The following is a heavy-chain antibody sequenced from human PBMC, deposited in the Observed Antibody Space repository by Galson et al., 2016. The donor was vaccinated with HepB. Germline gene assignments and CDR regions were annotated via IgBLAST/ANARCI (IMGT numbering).Heavy chain of an antibody. CDR2: INEYNGKT. CDR3: AGDRVRYLWFGDLLNGLDV. D-gene: IGHD3-10*01. J-gene: IGHJ6*02. V-gene: IGHV1-18*01. CDR1: GYSFTSYG. Sequence: SVKVSCKASGYSFTSYGITWVRQAPGQGLEWMGWINEYNGKTKYAQKYEGRVIMTTDRSTSTAYLELRSLRSEDTAVYYVAGDRVRYLWFGDLLNGLDVWGHGTTVTVSS.